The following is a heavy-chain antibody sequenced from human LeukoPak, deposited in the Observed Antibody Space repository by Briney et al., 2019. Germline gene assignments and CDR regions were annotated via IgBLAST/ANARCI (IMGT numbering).Heavy chain of an antibody. J-gene: IGHJ4*02. CDR1: GGSLGSSSYY. D-gene: IGHD3-16*01. CDR2: IYYSGST. Sequence: SETLSLTCDVSGGSLGSSSYYWGWIRQPPGKGLEWTGSIYYSGSTSYNPSLQSRVTLSVDTSKNQFSLKLSYVTAADTAVYYCARHPHDYVWGKYYFDHWGQGTLVTVSS. V-gene: IGHV4-39*01. CDR3: ARHPHDYVWGKYYFDH.